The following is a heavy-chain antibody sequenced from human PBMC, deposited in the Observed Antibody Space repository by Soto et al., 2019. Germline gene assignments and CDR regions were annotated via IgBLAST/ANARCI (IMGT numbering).Heavy chain of an antibody. V-gene: IGHV2-5*02. CDR2: IYWDDDR. D-gene: IGHD2-21*02. J-gene: IGHJ5*02. Sequence: QITLKESGPSLLKPTQPLTLTCTFSGFSLTTGPAGVGWIRQPPGKALEWLALIYWDDDRRYSPSLRSRLTITKDTSKDQVVLTMTNMDPVDTATYYCAHTRSGGNSACFDAWGQGTLVTVSS. CDR3: AHTRSGGNSACFDA. CDR1: GFSLTTGPAG.